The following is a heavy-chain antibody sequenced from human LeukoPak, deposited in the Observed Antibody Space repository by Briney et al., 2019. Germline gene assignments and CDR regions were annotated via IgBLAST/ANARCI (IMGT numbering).Heavy chain of an antibody. CDR3: AKDYSGRQQLLRGWFDP. CDR2: ISGSGGST. V-gene: IGHV3-23*01. J-gene: IGHJ5*02. CDR1: GFTFSSYA. D-gene: IGHD6-13*01. Sequence: PGGSLRLSCVASGFTFSSYAMSWVRQAPGKGLEWVSAISGSGGSTYYADLVKGRFTISRDSSENTLYLQMNSLRAEDTAVYYCAKDYSGRQQLLRGWFDPWGQGTLVTVSS.